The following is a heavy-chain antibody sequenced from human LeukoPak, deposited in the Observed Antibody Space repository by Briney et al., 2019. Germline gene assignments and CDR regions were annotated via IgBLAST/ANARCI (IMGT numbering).Heavy chain of an antibody. CDR2: VGVDERTI. Sequence: GRSLRLSCVASGFTFTGHSMHWVRQAPGKGLERVAVVGVDERTIFYADSLKGRFTVSRDNSKNTVYLQMNSLRDEDTAFYYCAREKQSGGTSFDYWGQGSLVSVSS. V-gene: IGHV3-30*04. D-gene: IGHD1-26*01. J-gene: IGHJ4*02. CDR3: AREKQSGGTSFDY. CDR1: GFTFTGHS.